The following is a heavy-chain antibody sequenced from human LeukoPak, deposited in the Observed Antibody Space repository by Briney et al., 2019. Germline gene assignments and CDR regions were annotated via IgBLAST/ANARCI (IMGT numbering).Heavy chain of an antibody. D-gene: IGHD6-13*01. V-gene: IGHV3-33*01. CDR2: IWYDGSNK. Sequence: GGSLRLSCAASGFTFNSNGMHWVRQAPGKGLEGVAVIWYDGSNKYYADSVKGRFTISRDNSKNTLYLQMDSLRAEDTAVYCCARASSSWQFDYWGQGTLVTVSS. J-gene: IGHJ4*02. CDR1: GFTFNSNG. CDR3: ARASSSWQFDY.